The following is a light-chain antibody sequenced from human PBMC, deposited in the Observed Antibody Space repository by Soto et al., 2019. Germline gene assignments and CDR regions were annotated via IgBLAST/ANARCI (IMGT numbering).Light chain of an antibody. V-gene: IGLV2-11*01. Sequence: QSVLTQPRSVSGSPGQSVTISCTGTSSDVGGYNYVSWYQQHPGKAPKLMIYDFSKRPSGVPDRFSVSKSGNTASLTFSGLQAEEEGDYYCWPYAGRGYVFGCGTKVTVL. CDR2: DFS. CDR3: WPYAGRGYV. J-gene: IGLJ1*01. CDR1: SSDVGGYNY.